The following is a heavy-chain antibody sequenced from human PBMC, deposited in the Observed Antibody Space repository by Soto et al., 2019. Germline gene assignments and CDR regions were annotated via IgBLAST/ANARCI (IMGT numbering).Heavy chain of an antibody. CDR1: GESFSGSY. V-gene: IGHV4-34*01. J-gene: IGHJ6*02. CDR2: IYYSGTT. CDR3: ARLHGYCISSSCHGHYAMDV. D-gene: IGHD2-2*01. Sequence: SETLSLTCVVYGESFSGSYWSWIRQPPGKGLEWIGSIYYSGTTYYNPSLNSRVTVSVDTSKNQFSLKVTSVTAADTAVYYCARLHGYCISSSCHGHYAMDVWGQGTTVTVSS.